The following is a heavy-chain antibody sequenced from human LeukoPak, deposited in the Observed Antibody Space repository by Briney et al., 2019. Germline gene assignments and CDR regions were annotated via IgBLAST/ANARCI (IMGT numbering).Heavy chain of an antibody. D-gene: IGHD4-17*01. CDR2: IKQDGSEK. CDR1: GFTFSSYW. CDR3: AGDQFRTGDSYYYYYYYMDV. V-gene: IGHV3-7*01. Sequence: GGSLRLSCAASGFTFSSYWMCWVRQAPGKGLEWVANIKQDGSEKYYVDSVKGRFTISRDNAKNSLYLQMNSLRAEDTAVYYCAGDQFRTGDSYYYYYYYMDVWGKGTTVTVSS. J-gene: IGHJ6*03.